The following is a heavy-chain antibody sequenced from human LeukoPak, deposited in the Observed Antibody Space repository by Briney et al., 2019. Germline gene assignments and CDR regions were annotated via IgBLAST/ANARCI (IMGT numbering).Heavy chain of an antibody. V-gene: IGHV3-7*01. CDR1: GFTFSSYW. D-gene: IGHD1-26*01. J-gene: IGHJ4*02. CDR3: ARGGSYGSFDY. CDR2: IQQDGSEK. Sequence: PGGSLRLFCAASGFTFSSYWMSWVRQTPGKGLEWVANIQQDGSEKNYVDSVKGRFTISRDTAKNSLYLQMNSLRAEDTAVYYCARGGSYGSFDYWGQGTLVTVSS.